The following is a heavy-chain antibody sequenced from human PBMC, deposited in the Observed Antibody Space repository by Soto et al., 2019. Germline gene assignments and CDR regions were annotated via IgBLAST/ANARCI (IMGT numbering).Heavy chain of an antibody. J-gene: IGHJ4*02. CDR3: VRDNNWSFDY. V-gene: IGHV3-64D*08. CDR2: IGADGSGT. Sequence: PGGSLRLSCSASGFTFRNFVLYWVRQAPGKGLEYVSSIGADGSGTYYADSVEGRFTISRDNSKNTLYLQMASLRAEDTAVYFCVRDNNWSFDYGGPGTLVTVSS. D-gene: IGHD1-20*01. CDR1: GFTFRNFV.